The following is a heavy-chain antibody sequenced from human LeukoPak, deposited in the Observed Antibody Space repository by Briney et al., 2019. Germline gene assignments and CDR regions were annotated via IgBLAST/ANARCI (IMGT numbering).Heavy chain of an antibody. J-gene: IGHJ4*02. D-gene: IGHD1-26*01. Sequence: PGGTLRLSCAASGFTFSSYAMSWVRKAPGKGLELVSAISGSGGSTYYADSAKGRFTISRDNSKNTLYLQMKSLRAEDPALCYCASPRVGASIFDYWGQGTLVTVSS. V-gene: IGHV3-23*01. CDR2: ISGSGGST. CDR1: GFTFSSYA. CDR3: ASPRVGASIFDY.